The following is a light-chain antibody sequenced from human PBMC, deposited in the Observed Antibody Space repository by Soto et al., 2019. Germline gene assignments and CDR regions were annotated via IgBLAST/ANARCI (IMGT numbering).Light chain of an antibody. CDR1: HDISNY. J-gene: IGKJ4*01. CDR3: QQYDNLPLT. CDR2: EES. V-gene: IGKV1-33*01. Sequence: PVTQSTSSLSASVGDRVTITCQASHDISNYLNWYQQKPGKAPNLLIYEESNLQTGVPSRFSGSRSGTEFTFTISSLQPEDVGTYYCQQYDNLPLTFGGGTKVDIK.